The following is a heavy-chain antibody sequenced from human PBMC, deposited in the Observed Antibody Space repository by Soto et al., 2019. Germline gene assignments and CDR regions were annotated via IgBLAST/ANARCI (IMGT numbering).Heavy chain of an antibody. Sequence: QVQLQQWGAGLLKPSETLSLTCAVYGGSFSGYYWSWIRQPPGKGLEWIGEINHSGSTHYNPSLKNRVTISADTSKNQFSLKLSSGTAADTAVNYCTRHLITTTVTTSTLRKGNWFDPRGQRTLVTVSS. V-gene: IGHV4-34*01. D-gene: IGHD4-17*01. CDR1: GGSFSGYY. CDR2: INHSGST. CDR3: TRHLITTTVTTSTLRKGNWFDP. J-gene: IGHJ5*02.